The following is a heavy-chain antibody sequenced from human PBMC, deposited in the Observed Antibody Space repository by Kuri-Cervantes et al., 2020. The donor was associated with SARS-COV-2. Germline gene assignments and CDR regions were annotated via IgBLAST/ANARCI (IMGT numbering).Heavy chain of an antibody. CDR3: AREWVLRFLEWSHNSPYYYYYMDV. Sequence: ASVKVSCKASGYTFTSYYMHWVRQAPGQGLEWMGIINPSGGSTSYAQKFQGRVTMTRDTSTSTVYMELSSLRSEDTAVYYCAREWVLRFLEWSHNSPYYYYYMDVWGEGTTVTVSS. J-gene: IGHJ6*03. D-gene: IGHD3-3*01. V-gene: IGHV1-46*01. CDR1: GYTFTSYY. CDR2: INPSGGST.